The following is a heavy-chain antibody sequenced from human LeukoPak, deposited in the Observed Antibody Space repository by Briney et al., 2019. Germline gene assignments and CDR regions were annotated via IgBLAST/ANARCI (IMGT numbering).Heavy chain of an antibody. Sequence: ASVKVSCKASGYTFTGYYMHWVRQAPGQGLEWMGWINPNSGDTNYAQKFQGRVTMTRDTSISTAYMELSRLRADDTAVFYCARGGSAWDNPFAYWGQGTLVTVSS. CDR2: INPNSGDT. D-gene: IGHD6-19*01. CDR1: GYTFTGYY. CDR3: ARGGSAWDNPFAY. J-gene: IGHJ4*02. V-gene: IGHV1-2*02.